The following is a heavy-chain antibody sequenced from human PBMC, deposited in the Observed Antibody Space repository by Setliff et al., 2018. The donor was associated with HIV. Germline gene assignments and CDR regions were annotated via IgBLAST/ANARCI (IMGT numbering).Heavy chain of an antibody. D-gene: IGHD3-22*01. CDR1: GDSIGYYY. CDR3: ARDLILYYYDSSGSPTHRD. Sequence: PSETLSLTCTVSGDSIGYYYWSWVRQAPGKGLEWVANIKQDGSEKYYVDSVKGRFTISRDNAKNSLYLQMNSLRAEDTAVYYCARDLILYYYDSSGSPTHRDWGQGTLVTVSS. V-gene: IGHV3-7*05. CDR2: IKQDGSEK. J-gene: IGHJ4*02.